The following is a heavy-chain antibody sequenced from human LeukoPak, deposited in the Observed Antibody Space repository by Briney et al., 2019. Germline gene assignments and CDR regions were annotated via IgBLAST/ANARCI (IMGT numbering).Heavy chain of an antibody. D-gene: IGHD5-18*01. V-gene: IGHV4-34*01. Sequence: SETLSLTCAVYGGSFNGYYWSWIRQPPGKGLEWIGEINHSGSTNYNPSLKSRVTISVDTSKNQFSLKLSSVTAADTAVYYCARGGGYSYGVGSYMNYWGQGTLVTVSS. CDR1: GGSFNGYY. CDR3: ARGGGYSYGVGSYMNY. CDR2: INHSGST. J-gene: IGHJ4*02.